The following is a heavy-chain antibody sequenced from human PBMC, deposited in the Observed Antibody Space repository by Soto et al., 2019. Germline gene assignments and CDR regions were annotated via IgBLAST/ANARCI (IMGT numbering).Heavy chain of an antibody. D-gene: IGHD5-18*01. J-gene: IGHJ4*02. CDR1: GGSISSYY. Sequence: PSETLSLTCTVSGGSISSYYWSWIRQPPGKGLEWIGYIYYSGSTNYNPSLKSRVTISVDTSKNQFSLKLSSVTAADTAVYYCARARCSYGFYYFDYWGQGTLVTVSS. V-gene: IGHV4-59*01. CDR3: ARARCSYGFYYFDY. CDR2: IYYSGST.